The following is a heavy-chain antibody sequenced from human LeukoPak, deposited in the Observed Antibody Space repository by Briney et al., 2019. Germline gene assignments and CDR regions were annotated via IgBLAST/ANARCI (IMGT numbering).Heavy chain of an antibody. J-gene: IGHJ4*02. CDR3: AKIYGSSRPFYDY. CDR2: ISGDAIYT. V-gene: IGHV3-23*01. D-gene: IGHD4-17*01. Sequence: GGSLRLSCAASGFTFSNYAMTWVRQAPGKGLQWVSAISGDAIYTYYLDSVKGRFTTSRDNSKNTLFLQMNSLRADDTAVYNCAKIYGSSRPFYDYWGQGIVVTVAS. CDR1: GFTFSNYA.